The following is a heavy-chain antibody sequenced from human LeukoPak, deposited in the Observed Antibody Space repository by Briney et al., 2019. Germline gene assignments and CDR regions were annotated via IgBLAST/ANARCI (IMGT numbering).Heavy chain of an antibody. V-gene: IGHV3-30*02. CDR3: AKACTGLGTDAFDY. CDR2: IRYDGSNK. J-gene: IGHJ4*02. CDR1: GFTFSSYG. D-gene: IGHD2-8*02. Sequence: GGSLRLSCAASGFTFSSYGMHWVRQAPGKGLEWVAFIRYDGSNKYYADSVKGRFTISRDNSKNTLYLQINSLRAEDTAVYYCAKACTGLGTDAFDYWGQGTLVTVSS.